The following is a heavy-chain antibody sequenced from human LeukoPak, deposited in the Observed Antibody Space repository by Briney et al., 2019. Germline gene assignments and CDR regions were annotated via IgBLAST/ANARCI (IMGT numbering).Heavy chain of an antibody. CDR2: IYYSGST. D-gene: IGHD4/OR15-4a*01. V-gene: IGHV4-61*01. Sequence: PSETLSLTCAVSGYSISSGYYWSWIRQPPGKGLEWIGYIYYSGSTNYNPSLKSRVTISVDTSKNQFSLKLSSVTAADTAVYYCARGPYGGVPRPYYFDYWGQGTLVTVSS. CDR1: GYSISSGYY. J-gene: IGHJ4*02. CDR3: ARGPYGGVPRPYYFDY.